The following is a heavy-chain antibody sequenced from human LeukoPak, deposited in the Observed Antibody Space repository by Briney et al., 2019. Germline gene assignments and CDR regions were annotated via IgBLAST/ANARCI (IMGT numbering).Heavy chain of an antibody. D-gene: IGHD2-21*02. CDR1: GYSISNAYY. V-gene: IGHV4-38-2*02. CDR2: IYHSGST. Sequence: SETLSLTCTVSGYSISNAYYWVWIRQPPGKGLEWIGSIYHSGSTYYNPSLKSRGTISVDTSKNQFSLKLSSVTAADTAVYYCARESPERSGYDLGGLALYCGGDCYSPYYFDYWGQGTLVTVSS. CDR3: ARESPERSGYDLGGLALYCGGDCYSPYYFDY. J-gene: IGHJ4*02.